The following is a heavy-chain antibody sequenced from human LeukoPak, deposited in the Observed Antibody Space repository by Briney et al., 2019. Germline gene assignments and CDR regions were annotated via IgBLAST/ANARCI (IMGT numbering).Heavy chain of an antibody. D-gene: IGHD6-13*01. J-gene: IGHJ4*02. V-gene: IGHV3-30*04. Sequence: GGSLRLSCAASGFTFSTYSAHWVRQAPGRGLEWVAVISYDGTNENYADSVKGRFTISRDNPKNTLYLQMNSLRDEDTAIYYCARGFGTRSWSFDYWGQGTLITVSS. CDR3: ARGFGTRSWSFDY. CDR2: ISYDGTNE. CDR1: GFTFSTYS.